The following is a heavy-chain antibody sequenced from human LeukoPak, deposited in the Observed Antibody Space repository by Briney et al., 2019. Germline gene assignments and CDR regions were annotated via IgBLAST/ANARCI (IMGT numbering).Heavy chain of an antibody. CDR3: ARDLGLGYSSSWAPFDY. D-gene: IGHD6-13*01. V-gene: IGHV1-18*01. CDR2: ISAYNGNT. J-gene: IGHJ4*02. Sequence: ASVKVSCKASGYTFTSYGISWVRQAPGQGLEWMGWISAYNGNTNYAQKLQGRVTMTTDTSTSTAYTELRSLRSDDTAVYYCARDLGLGYSSSWAPFDYWGQGTLVTVSS. CDR1: GYTFTSYG.